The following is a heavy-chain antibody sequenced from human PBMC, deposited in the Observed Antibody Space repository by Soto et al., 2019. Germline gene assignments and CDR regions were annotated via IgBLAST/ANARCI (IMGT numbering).Heavy chain of an antibody. V-gene: IGHV1-69*01. CDR2: IIPIFGTA. D-gene: IGHD4-4*01. Sequence: QVQLVQSGAEVKKPGSSVKVSCKASGGTFSSYAISWVRQAPGQGLEWMGGIIPIFGTANYAQKFQGRVTITADESTCTAYMELSSLSSEDMAVCYCARESEDYSNPTGYYYGMDLWGQGTTVTVSS. CDR1: GGTFSSYA. CDR3: ARESEDYSNPTGYYYGMDL. J-gene: IGHJ6*02.